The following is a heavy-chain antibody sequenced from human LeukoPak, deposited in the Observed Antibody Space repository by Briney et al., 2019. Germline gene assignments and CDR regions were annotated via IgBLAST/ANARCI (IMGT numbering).Heavy chain of an antibody. CDR2: ISYDGSNK. J-gene: IGHJ4*02. Sequence: GRSLRLSCAASGFTFSSYGMHWVRQAPGKGLEWVAVISYDGSNKYYADSVKGRFTISRDNSKNTLYLQMNSLRAEDTAVYYCARDRRAPYGDYGLDYWGQGTLVTVSS. D-gene: IGHD4-17*01. CDR1: GFTFSSYG. V-gene: IGHV3-30*03. CDR3: ARDRRAPYGDYGLDY.